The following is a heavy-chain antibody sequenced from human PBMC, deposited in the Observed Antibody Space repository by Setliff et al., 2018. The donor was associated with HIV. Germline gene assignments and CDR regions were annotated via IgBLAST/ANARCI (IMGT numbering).Heavy chain of an antibody. Sequence: SETLSLTCTVSGDSIISGDYYWSWIRQSPGKGLEWIGHIHYKGNIDYNASLKSRLAISSDTSKNQFSLNLSSVIAPDTAIYFCARFTVVVFGAGEPSWFDPWGQGILVTVSS. CDR3: ARFTVVVFGAGEPSWFDP. CDR2: IHYKGNI. CDR1: GDSIISGDYY. V-gene: IGHV4-30-4*08. J-gene: IGHJ5*02. D-gene: IGHD2-15*01.